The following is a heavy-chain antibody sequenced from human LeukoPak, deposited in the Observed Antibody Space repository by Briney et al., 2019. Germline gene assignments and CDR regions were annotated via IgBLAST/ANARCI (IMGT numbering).Heavy chain of an antibody. CDR2: IYYSGST. Sequence: SETLSLTCTVSGGSISSYYWSWIRQPPGKGLEWIGYIYYSGSTNYNPSLKSRVTISVDTSKNQFSLKLSSVTAADTAVYYCARVVVGYCSGGSCSGPFYYYYYMDVWGKGTTVTISS. D-gene: IGHD2-15*01. CDR1: GGSISSYY. J-gene: IGHJ6*03. V-gene: IGHV4-59*01. CDR3: ARVVVGYCSGGSCSGPFYYYYYMDV.